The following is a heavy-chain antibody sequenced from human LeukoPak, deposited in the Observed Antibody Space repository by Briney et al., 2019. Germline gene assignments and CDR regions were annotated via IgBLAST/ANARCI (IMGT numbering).Heavy chain of an antibody. Sequence: GASVKVSCKASGYTFTGYYMHWVRQAPGQGLEWMGWINPNSGGTNYAQKFQGRVTMTRDTSVSTAYMELSRLRSDDTAVYYCARDGTIYYYYMDVWGKGTTVTVSS. J-gene: IGHJ6*03. D-gene: IGHD3-9*01. CDR3: ARDGTIYYYYMDV. V-gene: IGHV1-2*02. CDR1: GYTFTGYY. CDR2: INPNSGGT.